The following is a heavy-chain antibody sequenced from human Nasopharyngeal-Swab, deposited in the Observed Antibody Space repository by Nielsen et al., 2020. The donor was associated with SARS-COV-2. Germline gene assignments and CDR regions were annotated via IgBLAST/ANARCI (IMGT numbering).Heavy chain of an antibody. Sequence: SETLSLTCAVYGGSFSGYYWSWIRQPPGKGLEWIGEINHSGSINYNPSLKSRVTISVDTSKNQFSLKLSSVTAADTAVYYCARENVWGQGTTVTVSS. J-gene: IGHJ6*02. CDR2: INHSGSI. CDR1: GGSFSGYY. CDR3: ARENV. V-gene: IGHV4-34*01.